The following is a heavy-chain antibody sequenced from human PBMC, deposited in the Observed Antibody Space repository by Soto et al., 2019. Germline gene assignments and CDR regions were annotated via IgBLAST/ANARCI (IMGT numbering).Heavy chain of an antibody. CDR3: ARPRDGWYFDL. V-gene: IGHV3-30-3*01. Sequence: QVPLVESGGGVVQPGRSLRLSCAASGFTFSSYAMHWVRQAPGKGLEWVAVISYDGSNKYYADSVKGRFTISRDNCKNTRYLQMNSLRAEDTAVYYCARPRDGWYFDLWGRGTLGTVSS. CDR2: ISYDGSNK. J-gene: IGHJ2*01. CDR1: GFTFSSYA.